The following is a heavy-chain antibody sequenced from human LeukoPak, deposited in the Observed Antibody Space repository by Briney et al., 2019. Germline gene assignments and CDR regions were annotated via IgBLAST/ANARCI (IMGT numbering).Heavy chain of an antibody. V-gene: IGHV4-34*01. Sequence: SETLSLTCAVYGGSFSGYYWSWIRQSPGKGLEWLAEINDSGHTNYNPSLKSRVTISVDTSKNQFSLTFNSVTATDTAVYYCARVPHFYFGFGYFDYWGQGTLVTVSS. D-gene: IGHD2/OR15-2a*01. CDR3: ARVPHFYFGFGYFDY. J-gene: IGHJ4*02. CDR1: GGSFSGYY. CDR2: INDSGHT.